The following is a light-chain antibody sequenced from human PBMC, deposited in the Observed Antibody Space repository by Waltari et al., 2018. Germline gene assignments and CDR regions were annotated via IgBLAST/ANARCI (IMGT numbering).Light chain of an antibody. Sequence: SSELTQPSSVSVSPGQTARITCSGDMLPKKYTRWFQQKPGQAPVLVLYKDSARPSGIPGRFSGSSSGTTVTLTISGAQVEDEADYYCYSTTDNNLGVFGPGTRVTVL. CDR3: YSTTDNNLGV. V-gene: IGLV3-27*01. J-gene: IGLJ1*01. CDR1: MLPKKY. CDR2: KDS.